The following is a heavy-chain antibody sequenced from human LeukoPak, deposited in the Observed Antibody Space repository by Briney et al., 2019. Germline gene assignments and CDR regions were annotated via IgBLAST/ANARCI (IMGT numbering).Heavy chain of an antibody. CDR1: GFTFSGSA. V-gene: IGHV3-73*01. J-gene: IGHJ5*02. D-gene: IGHD2-15*01. Sequence: GGSLTLSCAASGFTFSGSAIHWVRQSFGKGLEWIGHIDKEKNSYATASAYAVSVEGRFTVSRDDSKNMAFLQMSGLKTEDTALYFCTRDIGTYNWLDPWGQGTLVTVSS. CDR3: TRDIGTYNWLDP. CDR2: IDKEKNSYAT.